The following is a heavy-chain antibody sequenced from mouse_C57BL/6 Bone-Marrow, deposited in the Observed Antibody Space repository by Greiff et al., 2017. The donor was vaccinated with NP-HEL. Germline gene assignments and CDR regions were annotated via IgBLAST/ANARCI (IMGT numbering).Heavy chain of an antibody. V-gene: IGHV2-9-1*01. Sequence: VKLMESGPGLVAPSQSLSISCTVSGFSLTSYAISWVRQPPGQGLEWLGVIWPGGGTNYNSALKYSLSTSKDNSKSQVFLKMNSLQSDDSARYYCARNILRRRSMDYWGQGTSVTVSS. CDR2: IWPGGGT. D-gene: IGHD2-12*01. J-gene: IGHJ4*01. CDR1: GFSLTSYA. CDR3: ARNILRRRSMDY.